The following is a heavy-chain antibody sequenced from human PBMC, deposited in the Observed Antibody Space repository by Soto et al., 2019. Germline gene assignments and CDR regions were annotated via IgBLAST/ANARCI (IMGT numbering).Heavy chain of an antibody. CDR3: ARDGDGYDFWSGYGNYYYGMDV. J-gene: IGHJ6*02. V-gene: IGHV3-53*01. D-gene: IGHD3-3*01. CDR2: IYSGGST. CDR1: GFTVSSNY. Sequence: GGSLRLSCAASGFTVSSNYMSWVRQAPGKGLEWVSVIYSGGSTYYADSVKGRFTISRDNSKNTLYLQMNSLRAEDTAVYYCARDGDGYDFWSGYGNYYYGMDVWGQGTTVTVSS.